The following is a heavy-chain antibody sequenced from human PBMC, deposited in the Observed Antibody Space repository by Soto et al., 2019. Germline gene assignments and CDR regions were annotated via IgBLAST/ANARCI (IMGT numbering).Heavy chain of an antibody. D-gene: IGHD2-21*02. CDR3: ARVGGAYCGGDCYSYYFDY. CDR1: GFTFNNYG. CDR2: ISYDGSNK. Sequence: GGSLRLSCAASGFTFNNYGMHWVRQAPGKGLEWVAVISYDGSNKYYADSVKGRFTISRDNSKNTLYLQMNSLRAEDTAVYYCARVGGAYCGGDCYSYYFDYWGQGTLVTVS. J-gene: IGHJ4*02. V-gene: IGHV3-30*03.